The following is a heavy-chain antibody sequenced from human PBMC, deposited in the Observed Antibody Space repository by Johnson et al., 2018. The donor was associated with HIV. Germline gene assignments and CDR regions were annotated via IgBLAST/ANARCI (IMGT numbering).Heavy chain of an antibody. CDR2: IRYDGSNE. J-gene: IGHJ3*02. CDR1: GFIFSTYG. V-gene: IGHV3-30*02. D-gene: IGHD6-19*01. Sequence: QVQLVESGGGVVQPGGSLRLSCVASGFIFSTYGMHWVRQAPGKGLEWLAFIRYDGSNEYSVDSVQGRFTISRDNSKNTLYLQRNSLRPEDTAVYYCARDRPSGWPDAFDIWGQGTMVTVSS. CDR3: ARDRPSGWPDAFDI.